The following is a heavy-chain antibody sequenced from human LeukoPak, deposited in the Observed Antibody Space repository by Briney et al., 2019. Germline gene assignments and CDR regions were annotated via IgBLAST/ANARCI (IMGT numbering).Heavy chain of an antibody. V-gene: IGHV3-30*02. D-gene: IGHD2-2*01. CDR2: IRYDGSNK. CDR1: GFTFSSYG. J-gene: IGHJ4*02. Sequence: GGSLRLSCAASGFTFSSYGMHWVRQAPGKGLEWVAFIRYDGSNKYYADSVKGRFTISRDNSKNTLYLQMNSLRAEDTAVYYCARGPIVVVPAAMRWYFDYWGQGTLVTVSS. CDR3: ARGPIVVVPAAMRWYFDY.